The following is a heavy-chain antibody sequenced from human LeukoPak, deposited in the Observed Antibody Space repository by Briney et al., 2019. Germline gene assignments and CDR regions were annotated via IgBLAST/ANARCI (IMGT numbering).Heavy chain of an antibody. J-gene: IGHJ4*02. D-gene: IGHD3-16*01. CDR2: IYYSGST. CDR3: ARDSHLGVDY. CDR1: GGSISSYY. Sequence: PSETLSLTCTDSGGSISSYYWSWIRQPPGKGLEWIGYIYYSGSTNYNPSLKSRVTISVDTSKNQFSLKLSSVTAADTAVYYCARDSHLGVDYWGQGTLVTVSS. V-gene: IGHV4-59*01.